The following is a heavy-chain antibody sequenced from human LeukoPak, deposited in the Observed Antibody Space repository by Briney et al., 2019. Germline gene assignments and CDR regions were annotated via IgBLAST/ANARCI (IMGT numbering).Heavy chain of an antibody. D-gene: IGHD5-24*01. CDR1: GFTFSDYA. CDR3: TRVGYIDEGIDY. CDR2: IKQDGSKK. V-gene: IGHV3-7*04. J-gene: IGHJ4*02. Sequence: GGSLRLSCAASGFTFSDYALSWVRQAPGKGLEWVANIKQDGSKKSYVDSVKGRFTISRDNAKNSLYLQMNSLRAEDTAIYYCTRVGYIDEGIDYWGQGTLVTVSP.